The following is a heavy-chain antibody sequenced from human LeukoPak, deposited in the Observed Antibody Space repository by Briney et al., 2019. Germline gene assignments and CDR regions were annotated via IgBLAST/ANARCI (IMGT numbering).Heavy chain of an antibody. V-gene: IGHV1-18*01. J-gene: IGHJ6*02. D-gene: IGHD6-19*01. CDR3: ARASGDSSGPFKDHYYAMDV. CDR1: GYTFTSYA. Sequence: GASVKVSCKASGYTFTSYAISWVRQAPGQGLEWMGWISAYNANTHYAQKVQGRVTVTTDTSTSTAYMELRSLRSDDTAVYYCARASGDSSGPFKDHYYAMDVWGQGTTVTVSS. CDR2: ISAYNANT.